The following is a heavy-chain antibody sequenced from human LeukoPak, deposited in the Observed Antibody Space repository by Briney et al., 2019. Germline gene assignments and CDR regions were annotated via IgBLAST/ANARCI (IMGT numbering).Heavy chain of an antibody. CDR2: IYPGDSDI. CDR3: ARGLYCSGGSCRFDY. D-gene: IGHD2-15*01. CDR1: GSIFTSSW. Sequence: GASLQISCEGSGSIFTSSWIGGVRRLPGKGLEGMGIIYPGDSDIRYSPSFQGQVTISADKSITTAYLQWSSLKASDTAIYYCARGLYCSGGSCRFDYWGQGTLVTVSS. J-gene: IGHJ4*02. V-gene: IGHV5-51*01.